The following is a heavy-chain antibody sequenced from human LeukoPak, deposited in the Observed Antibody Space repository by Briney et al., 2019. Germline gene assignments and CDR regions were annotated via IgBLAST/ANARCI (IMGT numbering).Heavy chain of an antibody. CDR2: INWDGGAT. D-gene: IGHD6-13*01. J-gene: IGHJ4*02. V-gene: IGHV3-20*04. Sequence: GGSLRLSCAASGLAIADHGMSWVRQVPGRGLEWVSGINWDGGATSYAVSVEGRFTISRDNARNFLYLQMNSLRDEDTAMYFCARDLSSSWYSLAYWGQGTQVTVSS. CDR3: ARDLSSSWYSLAY. CDR1: GLAIADHG.